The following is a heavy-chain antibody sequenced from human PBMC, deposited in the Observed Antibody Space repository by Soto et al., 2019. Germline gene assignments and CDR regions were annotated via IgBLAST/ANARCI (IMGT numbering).Heavy chain of an antibody. CDR3: AKDRGSSSADLDY. D-gene: IGHD6-19*01. CDR2: ISYDGSNK. Sequence: QVQLVESGGGVVQPGRSLRLSSAAYGFPFSSFGMHWFRQAPGKGLEWVALISYDGSNKYYADSVKGRFTISRDKSKNTLYLQMNSLRAEDTAVYYCAKDRGSSSADLDYWGQGTLVTVSS. V-gene: IGHV3-30*18. CDR1: GFPFSSFG. J-gene: IGHJ4*02.